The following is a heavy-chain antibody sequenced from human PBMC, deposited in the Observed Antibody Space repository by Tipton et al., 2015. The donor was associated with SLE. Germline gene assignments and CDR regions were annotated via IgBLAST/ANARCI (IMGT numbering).Heavy chain of an antibody. CDR3: ARGSILTGQPKWVDP. Sequence: LSLTCTVSGGSLNSGRFYWNWFRQHPGKGLEWIGLIHHSGVTFYNPSLKSRVTISVDTSKNQFSLKMNSLTAADTALYFCARGSILTGQPKWVDPWGQGIPVTVSS. CDR1: GGSLNSGRFY. D-gene: IGHD3-9*01. CDR2: IHHSGVT. J-gene: IGHJ5*02. V-gene: IGHV4-31*03.